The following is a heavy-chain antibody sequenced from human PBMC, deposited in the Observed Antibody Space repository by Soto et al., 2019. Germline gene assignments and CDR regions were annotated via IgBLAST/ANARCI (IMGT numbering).Heavy chain of an antibody. Sequence: GGSLRLSCAASGFTFSSYAMSWVRQAPGKGLEWVSAISGSGGSTYYADSVKGRFTISRDNSKNTLYLQMNSLRAEDTAVYYCAKDWVGGSSWYYFDYWCQGTLVTVSS. CDR1: GFTFSSYA. CDR3: AKDWVGGSSWYYFDY. CDR2: ISGSGGST. J-gene: IGHJ4*02. D-gene: IGHD6-13*01. V-gene: IGHV3-23*01.